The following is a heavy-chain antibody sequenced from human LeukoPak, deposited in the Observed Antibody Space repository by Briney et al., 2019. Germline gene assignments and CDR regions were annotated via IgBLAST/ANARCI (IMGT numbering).Heavy chain of an antibody. CDR2: INWNGGST. J-gene: IGHJ4*02. CDR3: ARGSRDGYNP. D-gene: IGHD5-12*01. V-gene: IGHV3-20*01. CDR1: GSTFDDYG. Sequence: GGSLRLSCAASGSTFDDYGMSWVRQAPGKGLEWVSGINWNGGSTGYADSVKGRFTISRDNAKNPLYLQMNSLRAEDTALYHCARGSRDGYNPWGQGTLVTVSS.